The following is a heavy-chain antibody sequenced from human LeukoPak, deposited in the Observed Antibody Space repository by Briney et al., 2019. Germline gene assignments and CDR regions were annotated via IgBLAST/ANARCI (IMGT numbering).Heavy chain of an antibody. J-gene: IGHJ4*02. D-gene: IGHD3-10*01. CDR2: IHHSGRT. V-gene: IGHV4-38-2*02. Sequence: SEALSLTCTVSAYSISSGYYWGWIRQPPGKGLEWIASIHHSGRTYYNPSLKSRVAISVDTSKNQFSLKLSSVTAADTAVYYCARDAQDASGTYFDYWGQGILVTVSS. CDR1: AYSISSGYY. CDR3: ARDAQDASGTYFDY.